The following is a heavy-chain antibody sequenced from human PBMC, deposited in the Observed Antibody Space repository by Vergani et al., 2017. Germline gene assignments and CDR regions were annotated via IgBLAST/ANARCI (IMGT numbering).Heavy chain of an antibody. CDR3: ARDVAAAVWYYGMDV. J-gene: IGHJ6*02. V-gene: IGHV1-69*04. Sequence: QVQLVQSGAEVKKPGSPVKVSCKAFGSPFSSYAISRVRQAPGQGLEWMGRIIPILGIPNYAQKFQGRVTITADKSTSTAYMELSSLRPEETAVYYCARDVAAAVWYYGMDVWGQGTTVTVSS. CDR2: IIPILGIP. D-gene: IGHD6-13*01. CDR1: GSPFSSYA.